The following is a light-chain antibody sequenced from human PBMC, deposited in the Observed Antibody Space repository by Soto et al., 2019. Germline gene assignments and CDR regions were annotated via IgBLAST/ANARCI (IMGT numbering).Light chain of an antibody. J-gene: IGKJ5*01. V-gene: IGKV3-20*01. CDR1: HSVSRTY. CDR2: GAS. Sequence: EIVLTQSPGTLSWSPGDRATLSFRASHSVSRTYLAWYQQKPGQAPRLLMYGASDRATGTPGRFSGSGSGTDFTLTISGLEPEDSAVYYCQQFDDSVTFGQGTRLEIK. CDR3: QQFDDSVT.